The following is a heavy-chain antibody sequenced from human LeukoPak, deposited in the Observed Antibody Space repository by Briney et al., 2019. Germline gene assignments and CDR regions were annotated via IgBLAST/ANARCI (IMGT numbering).Heavy chain of an antibody. D-gene: IGHD6-19*01. V-gene: IGHV3-21*01. Sequence: GGSLRLSCAASGFDFSTYDINWVRQAPGKGLEWVSSISTMSNYIFYGDSVKGRFTISRDNAKNSFYLQMNSLRAGDTAVYYCVSNPAVAGTPGYWGQGTLVTVSS. J-gene: IGHJ4*02. CDR3: VSNPAVAGTPGY. CDR1: GFDFSTYD. CDR2: ISTMSNYI.